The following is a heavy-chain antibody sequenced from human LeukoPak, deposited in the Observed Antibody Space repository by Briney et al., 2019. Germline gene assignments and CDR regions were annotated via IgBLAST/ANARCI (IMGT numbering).Heavy chain of an antibody. V-gene: IGHV4-31*03. CDR2: IHYSGST. J-gene: IGHJ5*02. D-gene: IGHD1-1*01. Sequence: SETLSLTCTVSGGSISSGGYCWSWIRQHPGKGLEWIGYIHYSGSTYYNPSLKSRVTISVDTSKNQFSLKLSSVTAADTAVYYCARGYHWFDPWGQGTLVTVSS. CDR3: ARGYHWFDP. CDR1: GGSISSGGYC.